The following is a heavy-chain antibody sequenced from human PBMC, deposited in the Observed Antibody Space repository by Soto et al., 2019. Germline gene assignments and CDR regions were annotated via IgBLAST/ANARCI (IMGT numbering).Heavy chain of an antibody. Sequence: PSQTLSLTCAISGDSVSSNSAAWNWIRQSPSRGLEWLGRTYYRSKWYNDYAVSVKSRITINPDTSKNQFSLQLNSVTPEDTAVYYCARDGLGRKGFARASYNGMDVWGQGTTVTVSS. D-gene: IGHD3-10*01. V-gene: IGHV6-1*01. CDR1: GDSVSSNSAA. CDR3: ARDGLGRKGFARASYNGMDV. CDR2: TYYRSKWYN. J-gene: IGHJ6*02.